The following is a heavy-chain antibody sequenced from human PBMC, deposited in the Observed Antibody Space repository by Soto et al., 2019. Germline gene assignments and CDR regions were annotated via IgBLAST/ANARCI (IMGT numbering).Heavy chain of an antibody. CDR1: GGSISSGGYY. CDR2: IYYSGST. D-gene: IGHD4-17*01. J-gene: IGHJ4*02. V-gene: IGHV4-31*03. Sequence: SETLSLTCTVSGGSISSGGYYWSWIRQHPGKGLEWIGYIYYSGSTYYSPSLKSRVTISVDTSKNQFSLKLSSVTAADTAVYYCARSEATVLDNWGQGTLVTVSS. CDR3: ARSEATVLDN.